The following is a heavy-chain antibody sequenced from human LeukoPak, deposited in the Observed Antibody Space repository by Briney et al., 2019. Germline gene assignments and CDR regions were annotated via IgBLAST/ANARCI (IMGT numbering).Heavy chain of an antibody. Sequence: GASVKVSCKASGCTFTRYDINWVRQATGQGLEWMGWMNPNSGNTGYAQKFQGRVTMTRNTSISTAYMELSSLRSEDTAVYYCARGMIAAAGTGVDYWGQGSLVTVSS. CDR3: ARGMIAAAGTGVDY. CDR1: GCTFTRYD. D-gene: IGHD6-13*01. CDR2: MNPNSGNT. J-gene: IGHJ4*02. V-gene: IGHV1-8*01.